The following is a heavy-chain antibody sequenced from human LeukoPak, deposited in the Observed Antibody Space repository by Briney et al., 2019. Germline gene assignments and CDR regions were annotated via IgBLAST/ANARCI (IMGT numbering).Heavy chain of an antibody. Sequence: PGGSLRLSCAASGFTFSDYHMSWIRQAPGKGLEWVSYISSSGSTIYYADSVKGRFTISRDNAKNSLYLQMNSLRAEDTAVYYCARALTGDYPSPFDYWGQGTLVTVSS. V-gene: IGHV3-11*01. CDR1: GFTFSDYH. J-gene: IGHJ4*02. D-gene: IGHD4-17*01. CDR3: ARALTGDYPSPFDY. CDR2: ISSSGSTI.